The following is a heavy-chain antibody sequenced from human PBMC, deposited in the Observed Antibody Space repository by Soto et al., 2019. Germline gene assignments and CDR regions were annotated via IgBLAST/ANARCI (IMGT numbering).Heavy chain of an antibody. CDR3: ARLPGGTAPRPAY. CDR1: GFTVNSNC. J-gene: IGHJ4*02. CDR2: IYSGDVT. V-gene: IGHV3-53*01. Sequence: GGSLRLSCAASGFTVNSNCMSWVRQAPGKGPEWISVIYSGDVTDYADSVKGRFSISRDNSKNTLYLQMNSLRAEDTAVYYCARLPGGTAPRPAYWGQGTPVTVSS. D-gene: IGHD6-6*01.